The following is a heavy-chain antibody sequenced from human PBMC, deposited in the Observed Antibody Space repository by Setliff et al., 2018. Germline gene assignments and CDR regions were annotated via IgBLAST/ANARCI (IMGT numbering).Heavy chain of an antibody. CDR1: GFTFTAYT. CDR2: IDTSSYWI. V-gene: IGHV3-21*01. D-gene: IGHD2-2*01. J-gene: IGHJ4*02. Sequence: GGSLRLSCAASGFTFTAYTMNWVRQAPGQGLEWAASIDTSSYWIYYADSVKGRFAISRDNAENSLYLQMNSLRAEDTAVYYCARSESCGSTHCSPYDYWGQGTLVTVSS. CDR3: ARSESCGSTHCSPYDY.